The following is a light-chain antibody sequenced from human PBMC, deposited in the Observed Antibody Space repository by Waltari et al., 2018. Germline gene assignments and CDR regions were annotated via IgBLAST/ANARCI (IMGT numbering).Light chain of an antibody. Sequence: EIVMTQYPATLSVSLGERATPSCRASQSVSSNLAWYQQKLGQTPRRLIYGSSTRATGIPARFSGSGSGTEFTLTISSLQSEDFAVYYCQQYNNWPPSYTFGQGTKLEIK. CDR1: QSVSSN. V-gene: IGKV3-15*01. CDR3: QQYNNWPPSYT. J-gene: IGKJ2*01. CDR2: GSS.